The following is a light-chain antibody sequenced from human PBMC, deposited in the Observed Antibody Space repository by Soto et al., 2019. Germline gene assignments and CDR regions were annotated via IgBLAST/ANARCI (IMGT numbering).Light chain of an antibody. V-gene: IGLV1-47*01. CDR2: SNN. J-gene: IGLJ2*01. CDR1: SSNIGSNY. Sequence: QSVLTQPPSASGTPGQRVTISCSGSSSNIGSNYVYWYHHLPGTAPKLLIYSNNRRPSGVPDRFSGSKSGTSASLAISGLRSEDEADYYCAAWDDSLNGVVFGGGTKLTVL. CDR3: AAWDDSLNGVV.